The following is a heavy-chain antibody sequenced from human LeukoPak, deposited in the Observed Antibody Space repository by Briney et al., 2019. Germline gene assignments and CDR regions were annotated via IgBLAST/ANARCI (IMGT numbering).Heavy chain of an antibody. V-gene: IGHV4-59*01. CDR3: ARDTGYYYGSGSSNWFDP. CDR1: GGSISSYY. Sequence: SETLSLTCTVSGGSISSYYWSWIRQPPGKGLEWIGYIYYSGSTNYNPSLKSRVTISVDTSKNQFSLKLSSVTAADTAVYYCARDTGYYYGSGSSNWFDPWGQGTLVTVSS. D-gene: IGHD3-10*01. J-gene: IGHJ5*02. CDR2: IYYSGST.